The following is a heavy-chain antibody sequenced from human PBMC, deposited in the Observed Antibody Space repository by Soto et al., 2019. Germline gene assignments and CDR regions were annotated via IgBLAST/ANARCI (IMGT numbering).Heavy chain of an antibody. CDR1: GYTFITYG. D-gene: IGHD3-22*01. Sequence: QVQLVQSGAEVKEPGASVKVSCKASGYTFITYGMSWVRQAPGQGLDWMGWISTYNGDTKYADRLQGRVAMTTDTTTGTAYMALRSLRSDDTAVYYCARGPTDYYDNSGDYSLDYWGQGTLVTVSS. CDR3: ARGPTDYYDNSGDYSLDY. CDR2: ISTYNGDT. J-gene: IGHJ4*02. V-gene: IGHV1-18*01.